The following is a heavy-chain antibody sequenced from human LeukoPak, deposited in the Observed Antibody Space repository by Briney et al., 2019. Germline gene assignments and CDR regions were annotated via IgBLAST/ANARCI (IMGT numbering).Heavy chain of an antibody. J-gene: IGHJ4*02. D-gene: IGHD3-9*01. Sequence: ASVKVSCKASGYTFTSYYMHWVRQAPGQGLEWMGIINPSGGSTSYAQKFQGRVTMTRDTSTSTVYMELSSLRSEGTAVYYCARDGDYDILTGYYGSKATFDYWGQGTLVTVSS. V-gene: IGHV1-46*01. CDR2: INPSGGST. CDR3: ARDGDYDILTGYYGSKATFDY. CDR1: GYTFTSYY.